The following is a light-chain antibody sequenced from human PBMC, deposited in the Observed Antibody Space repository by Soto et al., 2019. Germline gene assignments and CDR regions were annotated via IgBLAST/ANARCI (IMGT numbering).Light chain of an antibody. CDR1: QGISNY. CDR2: DAS. Sequence: DIQMTQSPSSLSAYVGDRVTITCRVSQGISNYLNWYQQKPGKAPKLLIYDASSLQSGVPSRFSGSGSGTDFTLTISSLQPEDSATYYCQQSYSTPLTFGGGTKVDIK. CDR3: QQSYSTPLT. J-gene: IGKJ4*01. V-gene: IGKV1-39*01.